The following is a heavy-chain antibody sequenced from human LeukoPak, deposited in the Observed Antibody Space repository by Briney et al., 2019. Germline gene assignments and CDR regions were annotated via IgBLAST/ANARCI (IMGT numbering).Heavy chain of an antibody. CDR1: GDSISSGDYY. J-gene: IGHJ6*03. D-gene: IGHD2-15*01. CDR3: ARVSQYCSGGSCYDYYYYYMDV. V-gene: IGHV4-61*02. Sequence: SQTLSLTCTVSGDSISSGDYYWSWIRQPAGKGLEWIGRISSSGSTNYNPSLKSRVTISVHTSKNQFSLKLSSVTAADTAVYYCARVSQYCSGGSCYDYYYYYMDVWGKGTTVTVSS. CDR2: ISSSGST.